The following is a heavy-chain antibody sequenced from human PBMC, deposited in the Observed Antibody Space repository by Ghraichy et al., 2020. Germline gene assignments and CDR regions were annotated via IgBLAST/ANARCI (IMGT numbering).Heavy chain of an antibody. CDR1: GFTFSSYA. CDR2: ISGSGGST. J-gene: IGHJ6*02. D-gene: IGHD2-2*01. V-gene: IGHV3-23*01. Sequence: LSLTCAASGFTFSSYAMSWVRQAPGKGLEWVSAISGSGGSTYYADSVKGRFTISRDNSKNTLYLQMNSLRAEDTAVYYCVLDLPRYQLPLRAQYYGMDVWGQGTTVTVSS. CDR3: VLDLPRYQLPLRAQYYGMDV.